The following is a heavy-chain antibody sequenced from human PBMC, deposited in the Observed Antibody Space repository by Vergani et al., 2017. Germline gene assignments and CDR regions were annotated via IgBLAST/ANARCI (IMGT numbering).Heavy chain of an antibody. CDR3: ARRPETGYCSGGSCYRRAFDI. D-gene: IGHD2-15*01. CDR1: GYSFTSYW. Sequence: EVQLVQSGAEVKKPGESLKISCKGSGYSFTSYWIGWVRQMPGKGLEWMGIIYPGDSDTRYSPSFQGQVTISADKSISTAYLQWSSLKASDTAMYYCARRPETGYCSGGSCYRRAFDIWGQGTMVTVSS. CDR2: IYPGDSDT. J-gene: IGHJ3*02. V-gene: IGHV5-51*01.